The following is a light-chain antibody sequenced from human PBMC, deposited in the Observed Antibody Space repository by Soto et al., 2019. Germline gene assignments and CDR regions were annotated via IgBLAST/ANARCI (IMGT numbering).Light chain of an antibody. CDR2: DAS. CDR1: QSVSSSY. CDR3: QLRSHWPT. V-gene: IGKV3D-20*02. J-gene: IGKJ1*01. Sequence: EIVLTQSPGTLSLSPGERATLSCRASQSVSSSYLAWYQQKPGQAPRLLIYDASNRATGIPARFSGSGSGTDFTLTISSLEPEDFAFYFCQLRSHWPTFGQGTKVAIK.